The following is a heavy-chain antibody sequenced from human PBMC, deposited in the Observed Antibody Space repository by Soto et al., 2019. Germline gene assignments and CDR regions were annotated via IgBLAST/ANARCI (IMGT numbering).Heavy chain of an antibody. CDR2: IYYSGST. CDR3: ATQEVGGSYVYTFDP. Sequence: SETLSLTCTVSGGSISSGGYYWSWIRQHPGKGLEWIGSIYYSGSTYYNPSLKSRVTISVDTSKNHFSLKLSSVTAADTAVYYCATQEVGGSYVYTFDPWGQGTLVTVS. V-gene: IGHV4-39*02. J-gene: IGHJ5*02. D-gene: IGHD1-26*01. CDR1: GGSISSGGYY.